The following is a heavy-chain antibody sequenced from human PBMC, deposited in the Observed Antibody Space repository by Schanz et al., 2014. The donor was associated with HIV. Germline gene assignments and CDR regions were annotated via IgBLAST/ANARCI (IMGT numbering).Heavy chain of an antibody. CDR1: GFTFSNYG. CDR2: LSARGGDT. V-gene: IGHV3-21*04. Sequence: VQLVESGGGVVQPGRSLRLSCTASGFTFSNYGMHWVRQAPGKGLEWVSSLSARGGDTYYADSVKGRFTISRDNAKNSLYLQMNSLRAEDTAVYYCARGLGYWGQGTLVTVSS. J-gene: IGHJ4*02. CDR3: ARGLGY.